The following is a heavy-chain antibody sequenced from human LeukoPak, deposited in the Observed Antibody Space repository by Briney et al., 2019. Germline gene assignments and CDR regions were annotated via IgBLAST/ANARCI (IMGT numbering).Heavy chain of an antibody. D-gene: IGHD4-17*01. J-gene: IGHJ4*02. CDR3: AKDFPWGIKYGDKHKFDY. CDR1: GFTFSSYD. CDR2: ISGSGGST. Sequence: PGGSLTLSCAASGFTFSSYDMIWVRQAPGKGLEWVSAISGSGGSTYYADSVKGRFTISRDNSKNTLYLQMNSLRAEDTAVYYCAKDFPWGIKYGDKHKFDYWGQGTLVTVSS. V-gene: IGHV3-23*01.